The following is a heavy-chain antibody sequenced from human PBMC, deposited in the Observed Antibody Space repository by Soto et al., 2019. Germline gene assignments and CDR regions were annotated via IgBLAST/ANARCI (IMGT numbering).Heavy chain of an antibody. CDR2: IWYDGSNK. Sequence: GGSLRLSCAASGFTFSSYGMHWVRQAPGKGLEWVAVIWYDGSNKYYADSVKGRFTISRDNSKNTLYLQMNSLRAEDTAVYYCARDIKYCSGGSCYPDYWGQGTLVTVSS. CDR3: ARDIKYCSGGSCYPDY. V-gene: IGHV3-33*01. J-gene: IGHJ4*02. D-gene: IGHD2-15*01. CDR1: GFTFSSYG.